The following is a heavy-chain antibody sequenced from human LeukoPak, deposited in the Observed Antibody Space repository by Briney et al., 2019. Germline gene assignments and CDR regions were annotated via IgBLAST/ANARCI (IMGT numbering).Heavy chain of an antibody. CDR1: GGTFSSYA. D-gene: IGHD2-15*01. CDR3: ARAWLRDCSGGSCYYFDY. V-gene: IGHV1-69*06. J-gene: IGHJ4*02. CDR2: IIPIFGTA. Sequence: GASVKVSCKASGGTFSSYAISWVRQAPGQGPEWMGGIIPIFGTANYAQKFQGRVTITADKSTSTAYMELSSLRSEDTAVYYCARAWLRDCSGGSCYYFDYWGQGTLVTVSS.